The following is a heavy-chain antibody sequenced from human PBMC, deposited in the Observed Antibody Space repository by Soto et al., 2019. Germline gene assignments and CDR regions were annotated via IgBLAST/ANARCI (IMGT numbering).Heavy chain of an antibody. Sequence: QLQESGPGLVKPSETLSLTCTVSGGSVSRSFYSWTWIRQPPGKALEWIVYVYNDGATTYNPSLTGRVSWSVDTCTNQFSMKLNSVTAADTAVYFCVREGAAANYGGDIDFWGHGTLVTVS. D-gene: IGHD2-21*02. CDR2: VYNDGAT. CDR3: VREGAAANYGGDIDF. J-gene: IGHJ5*01. CDR1: GGSVSRSFYS. V-gene: IGHV4-61*01.